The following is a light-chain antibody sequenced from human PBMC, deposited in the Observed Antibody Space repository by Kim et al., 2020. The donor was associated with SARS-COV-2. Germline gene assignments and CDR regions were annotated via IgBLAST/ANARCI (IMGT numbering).Light chain of an antibody. J-gene: IGKJ2*02. V-gene: IGKV2-28*01. CDR3: MQALQTPRT. CDR1: QSLLHSNGYNY. CDR2: LGS. Sequence: ESASISCRSNQSLLHSNGYNYLDWYLQKPGQSPQLLIYLGSNRASGVPDRFSGSGSGTDFTLKISRVEAEDVGVYYCMQALQTPRTFGQGTKLEI.